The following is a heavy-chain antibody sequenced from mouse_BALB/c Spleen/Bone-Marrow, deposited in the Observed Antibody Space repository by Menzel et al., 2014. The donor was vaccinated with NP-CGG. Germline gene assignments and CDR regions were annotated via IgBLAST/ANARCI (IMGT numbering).Heavy chain of an antibody. CDR2: IYPGDGDT. Sequence: VQLQESGAELARPGASVKLSCKASGHTFTSYWMQWVKQRPGQGLEWIGAIYPGDGDTRYTQKFKGKATLTADKSSSTAYMQLSSLASEDSAVYYCARERGNDYDGFAYWGQGTLVTVSA. CDR1: GHTFTSYW. D-gene: IGHD2-4*01. V-gene: IGHV1-87*01. J-gene: IGHJ3*01. CDR3: ARERGNDYDGFAY.